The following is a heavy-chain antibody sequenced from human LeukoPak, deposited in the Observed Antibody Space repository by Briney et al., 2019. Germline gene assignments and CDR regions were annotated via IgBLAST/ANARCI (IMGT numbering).Heavy chain of an antibody. CDR1: GFIFTTYW. CDR2: IYPGDSVT. CDR3: ARQSRDGSKTRGYYFDY. D-gene: IGHD3-10*01. V-gene: IGHV5-51*01. Sequence: GESLKISCQTSGFIFTTYWIGWVRQMPGKGLEWMGIIYPGDSVTRYSPSFEGQVTISADKSIRTAYLQWNSLKASDTAMYYCARQSRDGSKTRGYYFDYWGQGTLVTVSS. J-gene: IGHJ4*02.